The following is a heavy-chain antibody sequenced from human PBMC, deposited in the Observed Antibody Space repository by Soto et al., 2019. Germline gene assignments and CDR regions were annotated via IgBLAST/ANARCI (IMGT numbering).Heavy chain of an antibody. CDR3: ATYHSGYWSSASTYYYMDV. J-gene: IGHJ6*03. V-gene: IGHV4-34*01. D-gene: IGHD2-15*01. Sequence: SETLSLTCAVYGASFTDYYWSWIRQPPGKGLEWIGEINHSGSTIYNPSLKSRVTISVDTSKNQFFLNLNSVTAADTAVYYCATYHSGYWSSASTYYYMDVWAKGTTVTVSS. CDR2: INHSGST. CDR1: GASFTDYY.